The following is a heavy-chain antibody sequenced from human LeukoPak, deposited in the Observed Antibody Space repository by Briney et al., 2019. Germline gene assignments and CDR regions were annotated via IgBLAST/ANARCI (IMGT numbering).Heavy chain of an antibody. CDR2: ISAIVGGT. CDR1: GFTFTTFA. V-gene: IGHV3-23*01. Sequence: RSLRLCCAPSGFTFTTFASSWVRPAPAKGLDWLSGISAIVGGTLYADSVEGRFTISRDNPQNTLYLQINSLRAEDTAVYSCARRALVVATSYWYFDLWGRGTLVTVSS. D-gene: IGHD2-15*01. CDR3: ARRALVVATSYWYFDL. J-gene: IGHJ2*01.